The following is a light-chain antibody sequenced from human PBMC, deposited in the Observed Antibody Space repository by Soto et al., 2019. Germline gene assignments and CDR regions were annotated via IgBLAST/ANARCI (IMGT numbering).Light chain of an antibody. CDR3: QQSYTTSYT. CDR1: QSIISY. CDR2: TTS. J-gene: IGKJ2*01. Sequence: DIQMTQSPSSLSASVGDRVTITCRASQSIISYLNWFQQKPGKAPNLLIYTTSNLQSGVPSRFSGSGSGTDFTLTISSLQPEEFATYSCQQSYTTSYTFGQGTKLEIE. V-gene: IGKV1-39*01.